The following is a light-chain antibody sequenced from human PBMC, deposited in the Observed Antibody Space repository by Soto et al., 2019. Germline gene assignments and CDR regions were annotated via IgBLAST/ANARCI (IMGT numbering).Light chain of an antibody. J-gene: IGKJ5*01. CDR3: QQYSNWPPIT. CDR1: QSVSTY. V-gene: IGKV3-15*01. CDR2: DTS. Sequence: ETVLTQSPATLSLSPGESATLSCRASQSVSTYLAWYQQKPGQAPRLLIYDTSTRATGIPARFSGSGSGTEFTLTISSLQSEDFAVYYCQQYSNWPPITFGQGTRLEI.